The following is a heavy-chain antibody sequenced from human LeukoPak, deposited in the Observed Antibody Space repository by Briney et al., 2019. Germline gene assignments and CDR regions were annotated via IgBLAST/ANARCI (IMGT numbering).Heavy chain of an antibody. D-gene: IGHD2/OR15-2a*01. Sequence: GGSLRLSCAASGFTFSSYWMSWVRQAPGKGLEWVANIKTDGSQKHYVDSLKGRFTISRDNAKNSLYLQMNNLRDEDTAVYYCVPHGVNSINYWGQGTLVTVSS. CDR3: VPHGVNSINY. CDR2: IKTDGSQK. CDR1: GFTFSSYW. J-gene: IGHJ4*02. V-gene: IGHV3-7*01.